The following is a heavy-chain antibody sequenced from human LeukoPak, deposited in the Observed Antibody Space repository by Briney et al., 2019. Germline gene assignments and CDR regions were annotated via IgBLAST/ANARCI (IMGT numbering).Heavy chain of an antibody. D-gene: IGHD2-2*01. CDR2: IIPILGIA. CDR3: ARDQGPPIVVVPAAIDY. CDR1: GGTFSSYA. J-gene: IGHJ4*02. Sequence: SVKVSCKASGGTFSSYAISWVRQAPGQGLEWMGRIIPILGIANYAQKFQGRATITADKSTSTAYMELSSLRSEDTAVYYCARDQGPPIVVVPAAIDYWGQGTLVTVSS. V-gene: IGHV1-69*04.